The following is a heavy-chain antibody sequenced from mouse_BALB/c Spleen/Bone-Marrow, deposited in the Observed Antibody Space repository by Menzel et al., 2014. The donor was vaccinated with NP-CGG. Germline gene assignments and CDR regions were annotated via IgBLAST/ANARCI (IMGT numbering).Heavy chain of an antibody. J-gene: IGHJ4*01. Sequence: VQGVESGAELVKPGASVKLSCKASGYTFTSYWMHWVKQRPGQGLEWIGEINPSNGRTNYNEKFKSKATLTADKSSSTAYMQLSSLTSVDSAVYFCARSDGYRAMDYWGQGTSVTVSS. CDR2: INPSNGRT. CDR3: ARSDGYRAMDY. D-gene: IGHD2-3*01. CDR1: GYTFTSYW. V-gene: IGHV1S81*02.